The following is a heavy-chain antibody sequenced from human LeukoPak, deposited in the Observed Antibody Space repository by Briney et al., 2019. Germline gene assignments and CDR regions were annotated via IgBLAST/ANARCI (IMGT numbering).Heavy chain of an antibody. J-gene: IGHJ4*02. V-gene: IGHV4-38-2*02. CDR2: IYHSGST. CDR3: ARDNSYGSGRSDY. CDR1: YYSIGSGYY. Sequence: SETLSLTCTVSYYSIGSGYYWGWIRQPPGKGLEWIGSIYHSGSTYYNPSLKSRVTISVDTSKNQFSLRLSSVTAADTAVYYCARDNSYGSGRSDYWGQGTLVTVSS. D-gene: IGHD3-10*01.